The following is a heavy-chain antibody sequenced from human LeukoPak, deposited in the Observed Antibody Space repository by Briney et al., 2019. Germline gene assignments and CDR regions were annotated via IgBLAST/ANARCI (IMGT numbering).Heavy chain of an antibody. CDR1: GFTFSDYY. CDR3: AKGYYGSGSPHDY. Sequence: WGSLRLSCAASGFTFSDYYMSWIRQAPGKGLEWVSYISSSGSTIYYADSVKGRFTISRDNSKNTLYLQMNSLRAEDTAVYYCAKGYYGSGSPHDYWGQGTLVTVSS. J-gene: IGHJ4*02. V-gene: IGHV3-11*04. CDR2: ISSSGSTI. D-gene: IGHD3-10*01.